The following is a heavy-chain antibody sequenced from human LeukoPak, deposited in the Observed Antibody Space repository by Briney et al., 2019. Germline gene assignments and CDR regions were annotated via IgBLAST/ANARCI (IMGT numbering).Heavy chain of an antibody. CDR1: GYTFTGYY. CDR3: ARVTYRSSVMGDDY. D-gene: IGHD6-6*01. Sequence: ASVKVSCKASGYTFTGYYMHWVRQAPGQGLEWMGWINPNSGGTNYAQRFQGRVTMTRDTPISTAYMELSRLRSDDTAVYYCARVTYRSSVMGDDYWGQGTLVTVSS. J-gene: IGHJ4*02. CDR2: INPNSGGT. V-gene: IGHV1-2*02.